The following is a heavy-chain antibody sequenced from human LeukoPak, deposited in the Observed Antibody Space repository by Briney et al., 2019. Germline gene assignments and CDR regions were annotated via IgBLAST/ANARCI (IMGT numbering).Heavy chain of an antibody. D-gene: IGHD2-15*01. V-gene: IGHV4-34*01. CDR1: GGSFSGYY. J-gene: IGHJ5*02. CDR2: INHSGST. Sequence: SETLSLTCAVYGGSFSGYYWSWIRQPPGKGLEWIGEINHSGSTNYNPSLKSRVTISVDTSKNQFSLKLSSVTAADTAVYYCAGYCSGGSCYKANWFDPWGQGTLVTVSS. CDR3: AGYCSGGSCYKANWFDP.